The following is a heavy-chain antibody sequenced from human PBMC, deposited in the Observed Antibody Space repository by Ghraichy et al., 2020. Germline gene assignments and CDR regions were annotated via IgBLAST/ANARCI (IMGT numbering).Heavy chain of an antibody. CDR2: IYPDDSDT. D-gene: IGHD3-10*01. CDR1: GYSFTNYW. CDR3: ARVDTTMGRNALDN. J-gene: IGHJ3*02. Sequence: GESLNISCKGSGYSFTNYWIAWVRQMPGKGLEWMGIIYPDDSDTRYSPSLQGHVTITVDKSITTAYLQWSSLKASDTAMYYCARVDTTMGRNALDNWGQGTMVTVSS. V-gene: IGHV5-51*01.